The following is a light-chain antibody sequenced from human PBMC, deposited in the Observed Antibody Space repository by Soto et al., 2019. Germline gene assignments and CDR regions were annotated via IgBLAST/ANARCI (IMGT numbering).Light chain of an antibody. CDR2: AS. J-gene: IGKJ3*01. CDR1: QSVSDMY. Sequence: EIVLTQSPGTLSLSPGERATLSCRASQSVSDMYLAWYQQKPGQAPRLLISASNRATGIPDGFSGSGSGTDFTLTISRLEPEDFAVYYCQRYGTSALFGPGTKVEIK. CDR3: QRYGTSAL. V-gene: IGKV3-20*01.